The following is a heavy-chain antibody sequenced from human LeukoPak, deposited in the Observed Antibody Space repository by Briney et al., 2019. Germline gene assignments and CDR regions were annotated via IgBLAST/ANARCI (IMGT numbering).Heavy chain of an antibody. V-gene: IGHV1-8*01. D-gene: IGHD3-9*01. CDR1: GYTFTSYD. CDR2: MNPNSGNT. CDR3: ARGLTYYDILTGYFYYYYYMDV. J-gene: IGHJ6*03. Sequence: ASVKVSCKASGYTFTSYDINWVRQATGQGLEWMGWMNPNSGNTGYAQKFQGRVTMTRNTSISTAYMELSSLRSEDTAVYYCARGLTYYDILTGYFYYYYYMDVWGKGTTVTISS.